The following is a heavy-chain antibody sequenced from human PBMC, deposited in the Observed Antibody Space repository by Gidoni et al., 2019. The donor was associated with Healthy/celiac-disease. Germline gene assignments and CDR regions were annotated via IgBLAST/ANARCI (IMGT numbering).Heavy chain of an antibody. Sequence: EVQLLESGGGLVQPGGSLRLHCADSGFTFSMYAMSWVRQAPGKGLEWVSAISGGGGSTYYADSVKGRFTISRDNSKNTLYLQMNSLRAEDTAVYYCAKCPSGSYRIDYWGQGTLVTVSS. CDR1: GFTFSMYA. D-gene: IGHD1-26*01. CDR2: ISGGGGST. V-gene: IGHV3-23*01. J-gene: IGHJ4*02. CDR3: AKCPSGSYRIDY.